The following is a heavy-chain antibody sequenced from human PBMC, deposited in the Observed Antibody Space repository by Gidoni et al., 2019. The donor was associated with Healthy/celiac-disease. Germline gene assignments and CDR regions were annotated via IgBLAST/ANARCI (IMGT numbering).Heavy chain of an antibody. J-gene: IGHJ4*02. CDR3: AKEGPSSGSFDY. D-gene: IGHD1-26*01. CDR1: GFTFRSYG. V-gene: IGHV3-30*18. CDR2: ISYDGSNK. Sequence: QVQLVEPGGGVVQPGRSLRPSCAASGFTFRSYGMHWVRQAPGKGLEWVAVISYDGSNKYYADSVKGRFTISRDNSKNTLYLQMNSLRAEDTAVYYCAKEGPSSGSFDYWGQGTLVTVSS.